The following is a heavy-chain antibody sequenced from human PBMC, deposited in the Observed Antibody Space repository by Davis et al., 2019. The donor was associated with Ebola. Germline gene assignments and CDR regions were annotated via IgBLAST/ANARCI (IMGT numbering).Heavy chain of an antibody. CDR2: ISSSGSTI. CDR1: GFTFSDYY. J-gene: IGHJ4*02. D-gene: IGHD4-17*01. Sequence: GESLKISCAASGFTFSDYYMSWIRQAPGKGPEWVSYISSSGSTIYYADSVKGRFTISRDNAKNSLYLQMNSLRAEDTAVYYCARVSYSMTTEDYWGQGTLVTVSS. V-gene: IGHV3-11*01. CDR3: ARVSYSMTTEDY.